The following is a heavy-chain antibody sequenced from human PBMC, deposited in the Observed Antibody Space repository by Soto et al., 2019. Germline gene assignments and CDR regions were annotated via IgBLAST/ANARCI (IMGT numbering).Heavy chain of an antibody. CDR2: RWYDGSSK. D-gene: IGHD3-22*01. CDR3: ARDRDYYDSSGYYYYYYGMDV. CDR1: GFTFSSYG. Sequence: QVQLVESGGGVVQPGRSLRLSCAASGFTFSSYGMHWVRQAPGKGLEWVAVRWYDGSSKYYADSVKGRFTISRDNSKNTLYLQMNSLRAEDTAVYYCARDRDYYDSSGYYYYYYGMDVWGQGTTVTVSS. J-gene: IGHJ6*02. V-gene: IGHV3-33*01.